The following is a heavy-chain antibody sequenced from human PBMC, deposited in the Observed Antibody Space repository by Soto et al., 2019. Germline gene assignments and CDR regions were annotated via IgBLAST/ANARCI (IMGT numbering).Heavy chain of an antibody. D-gene: IGHD3-22*01. Sequence: QVQLVQSVAEVKKPGSSVKVSCKASGDSFSSYAISWVRQAPGHGLEWMGRIIPIFGTANYAQRVQGRVTITADESTSTFNMELSSLRSADTAVYYCATGGNYYECRDLAFWGQGTLVTGSS. J-gene: IGHJ4*02. CDR3: ATGGNYYECRDLAF. CDR2: IIPIFGTA. V-gene: IGHV1-69*01. CDR1: GDSFSSYA.